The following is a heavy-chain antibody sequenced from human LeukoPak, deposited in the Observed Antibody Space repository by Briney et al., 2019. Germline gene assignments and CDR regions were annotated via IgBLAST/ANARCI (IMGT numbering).Heavy chain of an antibody. V-gene: IGHV3-23*01. CDR2: ISGSGGST. CDR3: AKDCGTSCYSWFDP. CDR1: GFTFSSYA. J-gene: IGHJ5*02. D-gene: IGHD2-2*02. Sequence: PGGSLRLSCTASGFTFSSYAMSWVRQAPGKGLEWVSAISGSGGSTYYADSVKGRFPISRDNAKNTLYLQMNSLRAEDTAVYYCAKDCGTSCYSWFDPWGQGTLVTVSS.